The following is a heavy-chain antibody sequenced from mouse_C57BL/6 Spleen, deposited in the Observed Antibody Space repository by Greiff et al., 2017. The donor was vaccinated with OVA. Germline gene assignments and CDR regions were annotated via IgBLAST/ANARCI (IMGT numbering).Heavy chain of an antibody. CDR1: GYTFTSYW. J-gene: IGHJ3*01. V-gene: IGHV1-64*01. D-gene: IGHD1-1*01. CDR2: IHPNRGST. CDR3: ARSWGTTVGRFAY. Sequence: QVQLQQPGAELVKPGASVKLSCKASGYTFTSYWMHWVKQRPGQGLEWIGMIHPNRGSTNYNEKFKSKATLTVDKSSSTAYMQLSSLTSEDSAVYYCARSWGTTVGRFAYWGQGTLVTVSA.